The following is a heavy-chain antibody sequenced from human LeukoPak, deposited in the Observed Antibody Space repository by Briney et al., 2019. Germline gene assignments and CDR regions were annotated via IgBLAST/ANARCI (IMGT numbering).Heavy chain of an antibody. J-gene: IGHJ4*02. CDR2: IYYSGST. Sequence: KSSETLSLTCTVSGGSISSYYWSWIRQPPGNGLEWIGYIYYSGSTNYNPSLKSRVTISVDTSKNQFSLKLSSVTAADTAVYYCAPTVTTLFDYWGQGTLVTVSS. D-gene: IGHD4-17*01. CDR3: APTVTTLFDY. CDR1: GGSISSYY. V-gene: IGHV4-59*01.